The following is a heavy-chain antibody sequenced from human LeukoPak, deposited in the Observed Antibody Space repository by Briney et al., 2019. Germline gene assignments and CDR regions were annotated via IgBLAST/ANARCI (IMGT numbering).Heavy chain of an antibody. Sequence: PGGSLRLSCAASGFTFDDYAMHWVRQAPGKGLEWVSGISWNSGSIGYADSVKGRFTISRDNAKNSLYLQMNSLRAEDTALYYCAKDSENYYDSSGLDYWGQGTLVTVSS. CDR2: ISWNSGSI. CDR3: AKDSENYYDSSGLDY. D-gene: IGHD3-22*01. J-gene: IGHJ4*02. V-gene: IGHV3-9*01. CDR1: GFTFDDYA.